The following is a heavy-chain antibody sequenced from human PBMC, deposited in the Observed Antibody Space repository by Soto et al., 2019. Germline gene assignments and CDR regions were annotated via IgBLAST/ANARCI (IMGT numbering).Heavy chain of an antibody. Sequence: GGSLRLSCAASGFTFSSYGMHWVRQAPGKGLEWVAIISYDGSNKYYADSVKGRFTISRDNSKNTLYLQMNSLRAEDTAVYYCARDITYYYDSSGPIDYWGQGTLVTVSS. J-gene: IGHJ4*02. CDR1: GFTFSSYG. D-gene: IGHD3-22*01. V-gene: IGHV3-30*03. CDR3: ARDITYYYDSSGPIDY. CDR2: ISYDGSNK.